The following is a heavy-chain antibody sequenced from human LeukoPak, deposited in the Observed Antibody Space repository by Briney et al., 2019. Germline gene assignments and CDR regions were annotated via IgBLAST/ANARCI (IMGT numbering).Heavy chain of an antibody. D-gene: IGHD3-22*01. Sequence: GGSLRLSCAASGFTFSSFSMSWVRQAPGKGLEWVSYISSTSSTIYYADSVKGRFTISRDNAKNSLYLQMNSLRAEDTAVYYCARYYYDSSGYYADYWGQGTLVTVSS. CDR2: ISSTSSTI. V-gene: IGHV3-48*04. J-gene: IGHJ4*02. CDR3: ARYYYDSSGYYADY. CDR1: GFTFSSFS.